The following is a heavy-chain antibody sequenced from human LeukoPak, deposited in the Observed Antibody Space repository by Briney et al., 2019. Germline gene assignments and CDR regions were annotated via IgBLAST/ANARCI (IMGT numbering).Heavy chain of an antibody. J-gene: IGHJ4*02. D-gene: IGHD1-26*01. CDR2: INPNSGGT. Sequence: ASVKVSCEASGYTFTGYYMHWVRQAPGQGLEWMGWINPNSGGTNYAQKFQGRVTMTRDTSISTAYMELSRLRSDDTAVYYCARDRPVGATGRGFDYWGQGTLVTVSS. CDR1: GYTFTGYY. CDR3: ARDRPVGATGRGFDY. V-gene: IGHV1-2*02.